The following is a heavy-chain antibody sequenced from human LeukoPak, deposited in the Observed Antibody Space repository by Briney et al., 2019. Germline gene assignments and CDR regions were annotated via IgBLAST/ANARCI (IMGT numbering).Heavy chain of an antibody. J-gene: IGHJ4*02. V-gene: IGHV3-21*01. D-gene: IGHD1-14*01. Sequence: PGGSLRFSCAAPDFTFNTYTMNWVRQAPGKGLEWVSSISSSNYYIYYADSVKGRFTISRDNAKNSLYLQMNSLRAEDTAVYYCARGSYGSEYYFDSWGQGTLVTVSS. CDR2: ISSSNYYI. CDR1: DFTFNTYT. CDR3: ARGSYGSEYYFDS.